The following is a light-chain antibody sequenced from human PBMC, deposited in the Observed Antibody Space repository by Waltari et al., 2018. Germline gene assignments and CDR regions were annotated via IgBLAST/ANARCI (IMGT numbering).Light chain of an antibody. J-gene: IGKJ1*01. V-gene: IGKV1-39*01. CDR1: QSISSY. CDR2: SAS. Sequence: DIQMTHTPSSLSASVGDRVTIPCRASQSISSYLNWYQQKPGKAPKLLIHSASSLQSGVPSRFSGSGSGTDFTLTISSLQPEDFATYYCQQSYSTPRTFGQGTKVEIK. CDR3: QQSYSTPRT.